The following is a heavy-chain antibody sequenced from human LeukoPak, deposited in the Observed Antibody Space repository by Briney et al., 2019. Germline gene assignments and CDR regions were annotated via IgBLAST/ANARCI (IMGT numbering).Heavy chain of an antibody. V-gene: IGHV1-2*02. J-gene: IGHJ6*02. D-gene: IGHD3-3*01. CDR3: ATLGYYDFWSGSYDYGMDA. CDR2: HNPNSDGT. Sequence: ASVKVSCKPSGYTFNGYYVHWGPQAPGQGLEWMGWHNPNSDGTKYAQKFQGRVTMTRDTSISTAYMELSRLRSDDTAVYYCATLGYYDFWSGSYDYGMDAWGQGTTVTVSS. CDR1: GYTFNGYY.